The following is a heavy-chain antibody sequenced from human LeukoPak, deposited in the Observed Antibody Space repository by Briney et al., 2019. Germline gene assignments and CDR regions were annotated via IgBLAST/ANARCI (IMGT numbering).Heavy chain of an antibody. CDR1: GFTVSSNY. J-gene: IGHJ4*02. V-gene: IGHV3-66*01. D-gene: IGHD5-24*01. CDR3: AREEDGRARGFDY. Sequence: PGGSLRLSCAASGFTVSSNYMNWVRQAPGQGLEWVSVIHSAGSTHYADSVWGRFTISRDDSKNTLYLQMNSLRAEDTAVDYCAREEDGRARGFDYWGQETLVTVSS. CDR2: IHSAGST.